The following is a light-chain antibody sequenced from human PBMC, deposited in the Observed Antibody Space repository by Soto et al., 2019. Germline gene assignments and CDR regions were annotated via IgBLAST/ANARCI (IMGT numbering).Light chain of an antibody. J-gene: IGKJ2*01. Sequence: EIVMTQSPATLSASPGETVTLSCRASQSVRSNLAWYQQKPGQAPRLLLYDASTMATGIPARFSGSGSGAEFTLTTKSLQYEDFAIYYCQQYNHWPPYTFGQGTKLEMK. CDR2: DAS. CDR3: QQYNHWPPYT. V-gene: IGKV3-15*01. CDR1: QSVRSN.